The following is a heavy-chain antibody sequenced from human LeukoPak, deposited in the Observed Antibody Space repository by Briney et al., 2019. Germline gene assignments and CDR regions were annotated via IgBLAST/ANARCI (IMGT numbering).Heavy chain of an antibody. V-gene: IGHV1-8*03. CDR1: GYTFTSYD. Sequence: GASVKVSCKASGYTFTSYDINWVRQATGQGLEWMGWMNPNSGNTGYAQKFQGRVTITRNTSISTAYMELSSLRAEDTAVYYCASTTGWYGSFDYWGQGTLVTVSS. J-gene: IGHJ4*02. D-gene: IGHD6-19*01. CDR2: MNPNSGNT. CDR3: ASTTGWYGSFDY.